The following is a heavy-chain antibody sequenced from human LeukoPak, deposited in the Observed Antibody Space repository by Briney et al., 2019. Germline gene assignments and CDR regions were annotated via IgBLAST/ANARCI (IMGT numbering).Heavy chain of an antibody. J-gene: IGHJ4*02. Sequence: NPSETLSLTCAVYGGSFSGYYWSWIRQPPGKGLEWIGEINHSGSTNYNPSLKNRVTISVDTSKNQFSLKLSSVTAADTAVYYCARVTGYVMEDYFDYWGQGTLVTVSS. CDR2: INHSGST. D-gene: IGHD6-13*01. CDR3: ARVTGYVMEDYFDY. V-gene: IGHV4-34*01. CDR1: GGSFSGYY.